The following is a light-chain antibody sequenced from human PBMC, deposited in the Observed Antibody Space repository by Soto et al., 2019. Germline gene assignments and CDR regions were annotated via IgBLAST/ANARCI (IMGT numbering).Light chain of an antibody. V-gene: IGKV3-15*01. CDR2: GAS. CDR1: QTISSN. J-gene: IGKJ1*01. Sequence: DIVMTQSPATLSVSPGERATLSCRASQTISSNLAWYQQKPGQTPRLLIYGASTRAAGIPARFSGSGSGTDFPLTISXLEPEDFAVYYCQQSVSLWGFGQGTKVDIK. CDR3: QQSVSLWG.